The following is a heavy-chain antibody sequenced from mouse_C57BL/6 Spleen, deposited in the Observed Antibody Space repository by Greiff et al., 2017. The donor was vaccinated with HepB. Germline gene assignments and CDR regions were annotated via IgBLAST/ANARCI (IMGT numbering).Heavy chain of an antibody. CDR3: ARGGYDGYYFDY. CDR1: GYTFTSYW. J-gene: IGHJ2*01. CDR2: IYPGSGST. V-gene: IGHV1-55*01. D-gene: IGHD2-2*01. Sequence: QVHVKQPGAELVKPGASVKMSCKASGYTFTSYWITWVKQRPGQGLEWIGDIYPGSGSTNYNEKFKSKATLTVDTSSSTAYMQLSSLTSEDSAVYYCARGGYDGYYFDYWGQGTTLTVSS.